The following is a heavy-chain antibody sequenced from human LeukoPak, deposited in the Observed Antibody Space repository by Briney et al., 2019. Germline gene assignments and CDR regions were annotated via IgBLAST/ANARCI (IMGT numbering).Heavy chain of an antibody. J-gene: IGHJ4*02. CDR3: AKVVVVGYYFDY. CDR1: GFTFSSYA. CDR2: ISGSGGST. V-gene: IGHV3-23*01. D-gene: IGHD3-22*01. Sequence: GGSLRLSCAAPGFTFSSYAMSWVRQAPGKGLEWVSAISGSGGSTYYADSVKGRFTISRDNSKNTLYLQMNSLRAEDTAVYYCAKVVVVGYYFDYWGQGTLVTVSS.